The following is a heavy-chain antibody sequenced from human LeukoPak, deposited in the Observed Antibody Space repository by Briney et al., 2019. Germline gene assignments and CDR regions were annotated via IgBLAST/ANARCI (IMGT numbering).Heavy chain of an antibody. CDR3: ARGWGDYYDSSGYYHSLNFDY. V-gene: IGHV4-34*01. CDR2: INHSGNT. Sequence: SETLSLTCAVYGGSFSGYYWSWIRQPPGKGLEWIGEINHSGNTNYNPSLKSRVTISVDTSKNQFSLKLSSVTAADTAVYYCARGWGDYYDSSGYYHSLNFDYWGQGTLVTVSS. D-gene: IGHD3-22*01. CDR1: GGSFSGYY. J-gene: IGHJ4*02.